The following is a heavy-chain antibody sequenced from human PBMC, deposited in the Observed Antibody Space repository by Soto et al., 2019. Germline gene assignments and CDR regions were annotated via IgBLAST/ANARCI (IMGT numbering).Heavy chain of an antibody. V-gene: IGHV4-4*07. Sequence: QVQLQESGPGLVKPSETLSLTCTVSGGSISSYYWSWIRQPAGKGLEWIGRIYTSGSTNYNPSLKRRVTMSVDTSKNQFSLKLSSVTAADTAVYYCARLYCSSTSCYTGGWYFDYWGQGTLVTVSS. J-gene: IGHJ4*02. D-gene: IGHD2-2*02. CDR1: GGSISSYY. CDR3: ARLYCSSTSCYTGGWYFDY. CDR2: IYTSGST.